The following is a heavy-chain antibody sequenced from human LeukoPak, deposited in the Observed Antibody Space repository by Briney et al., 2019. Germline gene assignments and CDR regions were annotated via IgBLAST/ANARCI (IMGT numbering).Heavy chain of an antibody. J-gene: IGHJ4*02. Sequence: PSETLSLTCTVSGGSISSSSYYWGWIRQPPGKGLEWIGSIYYSGSTYYNPSLKSRVTISVDTSKNQFSLKLSSVTAADTAVYYCARAIRGYSGYGAGEFDYWGQGTLVTVSS. D-gene: IGHD5-12*01. CDR2: IYYSGST. CDR3: ARAIRGYSGYGAGEFDY. V-gene: IGHV4-39*07. CDR1: GGSISSSSYY.